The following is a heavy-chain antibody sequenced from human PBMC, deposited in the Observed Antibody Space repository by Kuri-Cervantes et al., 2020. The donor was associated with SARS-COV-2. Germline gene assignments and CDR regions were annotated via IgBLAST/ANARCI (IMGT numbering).Heavy chain of an antibody. CDR1: GYTFTSYG. CDR3: ARVGYCSSTGCSRYYYYGMDA. Sequence: ASVKVSCKASGYTFTSYGISWVRQAPGQGLEWMGWISAYNGNTNYAQKVQGRVTMTTDTSTSTAYMELRSLRSDDTAVYYCARVGYCSSTGCSRYYYYGMDAWGQGTTVTVSS. V-gene: IGHV1-18*01. CDR2: ISAYNGNT. D-gene: IGHD2-2*01. J-gene: IGHJ6*02.